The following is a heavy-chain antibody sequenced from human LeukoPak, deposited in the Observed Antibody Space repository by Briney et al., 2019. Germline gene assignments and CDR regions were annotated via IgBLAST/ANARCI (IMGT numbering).Heavy chain of an antibody. Sequence: SATQSLTYAVYGRSISGSYWSWIRQPPGKGLGWIGEITHIGSTNYNPSLKSRVTISVDTSKNQYSLKLSSVTAADTAVYYCAMLFTIFGVVLSKFDPWGQGTLVTVSS. D-gene: IGHD3-3*01. V-gene: IGHV4-34*01. CDR3: AMLFTIFGVVLSKFDP. J-gene: IGHJ5*02. CDR1: GRSISGSY. CDR2: ITHIGST.